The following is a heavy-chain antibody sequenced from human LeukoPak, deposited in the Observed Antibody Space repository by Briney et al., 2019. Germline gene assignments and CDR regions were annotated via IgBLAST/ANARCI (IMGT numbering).Heavy chain of an antibody. CDR1: GDSVSINSAA. D-gene: IGHD6-19*01. V-gene: IGHV6-1*01. CDR2: TYQRSKWYN. CDR3: ARSPSPYSSGWYFDY. J-gene: IGHJ4*02. Sequence: SQTLSLTCAISGDSVSINSAAWNWIRQSPSRGLEWLGRTYQRSKWYNDYAVSVKSRITVNPDISKNQFSLQLNSVTPEDTAVYYCARSPSPYSSGWYFDYWGQGTLVTVSS.